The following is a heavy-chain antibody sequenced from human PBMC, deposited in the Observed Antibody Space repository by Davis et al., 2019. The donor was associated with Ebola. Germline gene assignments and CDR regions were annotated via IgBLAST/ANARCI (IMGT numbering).Heavy chain of an antibody. Sequence: PSETLSLTCAISGDSVSSNSAAWNWIRQSPSRGLEWLGRTYYRSKWSYDYAVSVKSRITINPDTSKNQFSLQLTSVTPEDTAVYYCAKEAYGDVDFDYWGQGTLVTVSS. J-gene: IGHJ4*02. CDR3: AKEAYGDVDFDY. D-gene: IGHD4-17*01. V-gene: IGHV6-1*01. CDR1: GDSVSSNSAA. CDR2: TYYRSKWSY.